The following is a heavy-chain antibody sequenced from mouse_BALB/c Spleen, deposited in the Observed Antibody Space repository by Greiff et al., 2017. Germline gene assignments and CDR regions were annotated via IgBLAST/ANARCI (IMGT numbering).Heavy chain of an antibody. V-gene: IGHV1-7*01. J-gene: IGHJ4*01. D-gene: IGHD1-1*01. CDR1: GYTFTSYW. CDR3: ARDSTVVARAMDY. Sequence: VQLQESGAELAKPGASVKMSCKASGYTFTSYWMHWVKQRPGQGLEWIGYINPSTGYTEYNQKFKDKATLTADKSSSTAYMQLSSLTSEDSAVYYCARDSTVVARAMDYWGQGTSVTVSS. CDR2: INPSTGYT.